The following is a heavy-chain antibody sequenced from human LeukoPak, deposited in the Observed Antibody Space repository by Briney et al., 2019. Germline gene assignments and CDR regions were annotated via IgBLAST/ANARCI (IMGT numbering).Heavy chain of an antibody. V-gene: IGHV3-30*04. CDR1: GFTFSSYA. J-gene: IGHJ4*02. CDR3: AKGRTYYYGSGSYYTDY. Sequence: GRSLRLSCAASGFTFSSYAMHWVRQAPGKGLEWVAVISYDGSNKYYADSVKGRFTISRDNSKNTLYLQMNSLRAEDTAVYYCAKGRTYYYGSGSYYTDYWGQGTLVTVSS. D-gene: IGHD3-10*01. CDR2: ISYDGSNK.